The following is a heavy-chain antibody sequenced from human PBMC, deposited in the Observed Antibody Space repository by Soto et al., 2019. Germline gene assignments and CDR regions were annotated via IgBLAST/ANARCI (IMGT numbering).Heavy chain of an antibody. CDR1: GGTFSSYT. J-gene: IGHJ4*02. Sequence: SVKVSCKASGGTFSSYTISWVRQAPGQGLEWMGRIIPILGIANYAQKFQGRVTITADKSTSTAYMELSSLRSEDTAVYYCARDPSYSGYENNFDYWGQGTLVTVSS. CDR2: IIPILGIA. D-gene: IGHD5-12*01. CDR3: ARDPSYSGYENNFDY. V-gene: IGHV1-69*04.